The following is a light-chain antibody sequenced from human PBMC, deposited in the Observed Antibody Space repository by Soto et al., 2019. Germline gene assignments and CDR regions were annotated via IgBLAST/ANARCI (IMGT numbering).Light chain of an antibody. CDR3: QQYNDNWA. CDR1: QSISSW. Sequence: DIQMTQSPSTLSAPVGDRVTITCRASQSISSWLAWYQQRPGQAPKLLIYKASTLQSGVPSRFSGSGSGTEFTLAISRLQPGVSGTYYCQQYNDNWAFGQGTKVEIK. CDR2: KAS. J-gene: IGKJ1*01. V-gene: IGKV1-5*03.